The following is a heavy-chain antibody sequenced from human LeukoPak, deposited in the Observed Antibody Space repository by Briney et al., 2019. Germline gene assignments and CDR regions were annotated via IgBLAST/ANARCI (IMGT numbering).Heavy chain of an antibody. J-gene: IGHJ4*02. CDR3: AKDSGGYDILTGYYGLDY. CDR1: GFTFSSYG. D-gene: IGHD3-9*01. CDR2: ISGSGGST. Sequence: GGSLRLSCAASGFTFSSYGMSWVRQAPGKGLEWISAISGSGGSTYYADSVKGRFTISRDNSKNTLYLQMNSLRAEDTAVYYCAKDSGGYDILTGYYGLDYWGQGTLVTVSS. V-gene: IGHV3-23*01.